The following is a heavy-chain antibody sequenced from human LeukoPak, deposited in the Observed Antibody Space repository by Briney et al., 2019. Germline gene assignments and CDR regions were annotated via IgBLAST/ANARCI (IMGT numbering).Heavy chain of an antibody. CDR2: IYYSGST. CDR3: AKSDFWSGYTAMYNWFDP. V-gene: IGHV4-31*03. Sequence: PSQTLSLTCTVSGGSISSGGYYWSWIRQHPGKGLEWIGYIYYSGSTYYNPSLKSRVTISVDTSKNQFSLKLSSVTAADTAVYYCAKSDFWSGYTAMYNWFDPWGQGTLVTVSS. CDR1: GGSISSGGYY. J-gene: IGHJ5*02. D-gene: IGHD3-3*01.